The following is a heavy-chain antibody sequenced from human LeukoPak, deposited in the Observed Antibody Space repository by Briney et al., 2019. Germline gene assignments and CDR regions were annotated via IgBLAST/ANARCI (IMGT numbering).Heavy chain of an antibody. CDR2: INPNSGGT. Sequence: ASVKVSCEASGYTFTGYYMHWVRQAPGQGLEWMGWINPNSGGTNYAQKFQGRVTMTRDTSISTAYMELSRLRSDDTAVYYCARVPSSGSYPRYFQHWGQGTLVTVSS. CDR3: ARVPSSGSYPRYFQH. D-gene: IGHD1-26*01. J-gene: IGHJ1*01. CDR1: GYTFTGYY. V-gene: IGHV1-2*02.